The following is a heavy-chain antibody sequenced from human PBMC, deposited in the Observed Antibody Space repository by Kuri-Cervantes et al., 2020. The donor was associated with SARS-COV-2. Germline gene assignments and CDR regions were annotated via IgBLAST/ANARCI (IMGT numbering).Heavy chain of an antibody. CDR2: VWFDGSRQ. CDR3: ARDVWSGYYYGMDV. CDR1: EFTFSSFG. J-gene: IGHJ6*02. D-gene: IGHD3-3*01. Sequence: GGSLRLSCAASEFTFSSFGMHWVRQAPGKGLEWVAVVWFDGSRQYYADSVKGRFTISRDNSKNTMYLEMNSLRAEDTAVYYCARDVWSGYYYGMDVWGQGTTVTVSS. V-gene: IGHV3-33*01.